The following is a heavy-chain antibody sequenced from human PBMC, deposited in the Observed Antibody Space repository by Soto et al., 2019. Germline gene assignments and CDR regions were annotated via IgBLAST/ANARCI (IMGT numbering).Heavy chain of an antibody. CDR3: ARHPGYTVPTVYATHYFDD. V-gene: IGHV4-39*01. J-gene: IGHJ4*02. D-gene: IGHD2-8*01. CDR1: VASIGPINYY. CDR2: IYYPGST. Sequence: QLHRQESGPGLVKPPEPLSVTCPVPVASIGPINYYWGCPRQPPGKGPEGIGGIYYPGSTHYNPSLRGRATVSVDTSKNQFSLRLTSVTAADTAVYYCARHPGYTVPTVYATHYFDDWGQGVLVTVSS.